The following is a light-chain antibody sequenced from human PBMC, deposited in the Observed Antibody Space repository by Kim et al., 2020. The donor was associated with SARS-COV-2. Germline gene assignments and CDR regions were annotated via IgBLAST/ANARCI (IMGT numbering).Light chain of an antibody. J-gene: IGLJ3*02. CDR2: YDS. V-gene: IGLV3-21*04. CDR1: NIGAKS. Sequence: APGKPASITCGVENIGAKSVHWYQQKPGQAPVVVIYYDSGRPSGIPERFSGSNSGNTATLTISRVEAGDEADYYCQVWDRTSDRVFGGGTQLTVL. CDR3: QVWDRTSDRV.